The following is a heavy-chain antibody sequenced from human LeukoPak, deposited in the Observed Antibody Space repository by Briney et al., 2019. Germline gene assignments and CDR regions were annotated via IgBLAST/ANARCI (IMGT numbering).Heavy chain of an antibody. D-gene: IGHD2-15*01. J-gene: IGHJ6*02. Sequence: HPGGSLRLSCAASGFTFSSYAMSWVRQAPGKGLEWVSAISGSGGSTYYADSVKGRFTISRDNSKNTLYLQMNSLRAEDTAVYYCAKDKYTEQWYGPLTYYYYGMDVWGQGTTVTVSS. CDR2: ISGSGGST. V-gene: IGHV3-23*01. CDR3: AKDKYTEQWYGPLTYYYYGMDV. CDR1: GFTFSSYA.